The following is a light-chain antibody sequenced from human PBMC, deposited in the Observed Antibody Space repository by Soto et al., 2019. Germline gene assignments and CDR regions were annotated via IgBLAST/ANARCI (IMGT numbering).Light chain of an antibody. CDR2: GAS. Sequence: EIVLTQSPGTLSLSPGERATLSCRASQSVSSSSLAWYQQKPGQAPRLLIHGASSRATGIPDRFSGSGSGTDFTLTISRLEPEDFAVFYCQHYGSSLYTFGQGTKLETK. V-gene: IGKV3-20*01. CDR3: QHYGSSLYT. CDR1: QSVSSSS. J-gene: IGKJ2*01.